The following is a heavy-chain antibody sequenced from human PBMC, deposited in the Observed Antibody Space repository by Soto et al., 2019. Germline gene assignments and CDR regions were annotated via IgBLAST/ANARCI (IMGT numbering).Heavy chain of an antibody. J-gene: IGHJ2*01. V-gene: IGHV2-5*02. CDR1: GFSLTTGGVA. Sequence: QITLKESGPTLVKPTQTLTLTCTFSGFSLTTGGVAVGWIRQPPGKALAWLALIYWDDDKRYSPSLKSRLSITEDASINHVVLTMAILDPGDKATYYCAYGECSCADSCSRWYFGLWGRGTLVPVSS. D-gene: IGHD2-2*01. CDR2: IYWDDDK. CDR3: AYGECSCADSCSRWYFGL.